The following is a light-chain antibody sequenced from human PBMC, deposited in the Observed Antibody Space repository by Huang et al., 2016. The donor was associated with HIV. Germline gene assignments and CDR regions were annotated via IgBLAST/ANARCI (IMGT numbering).Light chain of an antibody. CDR2: AAT. Sequence: AIQMTQSPSSLSASVGDRVTITCRACLGIGNDFGWYQQKPGKPPKLLIYAATSLQSGVPSRFSGSGSDTNFTLTISGLQPEDFATYFCLQDYNFPYTFGQGTEVE. CDR1: LGIGND. J-gene: IGKJ2*01. CDR3: LQDYNFPYT. V-gene: IGKV1-6*01.